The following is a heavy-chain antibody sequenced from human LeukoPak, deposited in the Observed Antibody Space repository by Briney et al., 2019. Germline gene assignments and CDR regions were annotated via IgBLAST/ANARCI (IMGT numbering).Heavy chain of an antibody. D-gene: IGHD6-19*01. CDR2: IWYDGSNK. J-gene: IGHJ3*02. CDR1: GFTFSSYG. V-gene: IGHV3-33*06. Sequence: QPGRSLRLSCAASGFTFSSYGMHWVRQAPGKGLEWVVVIWYDGSNKYYADSVKGRFTISRDNSKNTLYLQMNSLRAEDTAVYYCANLAVAGNNPDAFDIWGQGTMVTVSS. CDR3: ANLAVAGNNPDAFDI.